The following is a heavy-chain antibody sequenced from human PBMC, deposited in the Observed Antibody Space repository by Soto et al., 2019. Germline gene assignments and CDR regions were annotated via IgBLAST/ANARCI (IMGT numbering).Heavy chain of an antibody. V-gene: IGHV3-74*01. CDR1: GFTFSNYW. Sequence: EVQLVESGGGLVQSGGSLRLSCAASGFTFSNYWMQWVRQAPGKGLVWVSRINGDGSSTSYAESVKGRFTISRDNAKNTLYLQMNSLRAEDTAVYYCIRGTMDIVFTIHPLFDQWGQGTLVTVSS. CDR3: IRGTMDIVFTIHPLFDQ. D-gene: IGHD5-12*01. CDR2: INGDGSST. J-gene: IGHJ4*02.